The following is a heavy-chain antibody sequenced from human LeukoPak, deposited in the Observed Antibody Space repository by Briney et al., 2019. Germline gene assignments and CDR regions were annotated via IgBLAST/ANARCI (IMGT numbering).Heavy chain of an antibody. Sequence: GGSLRLSRAASGFTFSSYAMSWVRQAPGKGLEWVSAISGSGGSTYYADSVKGRFTISRDNSKNTLYLQMNSLRAEDTAVYYCAKSIVGAYDAFDIWGQGTMVTVSS. CDR2: ISGSGGST. CDR3: AKSIVGAYDAFDI. CDR1: GFTFSSYA. V-gene: IGHV3-23*01. D-gene: IGHD1-26*01. J-gene: IGHJ3*02.